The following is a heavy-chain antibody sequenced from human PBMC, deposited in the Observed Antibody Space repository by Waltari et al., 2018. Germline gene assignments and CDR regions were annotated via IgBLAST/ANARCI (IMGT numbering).Heavy chain of an antibody. CDR1: GFSFSSHS. Sequence: EVQLVESGGGLVKPGGSLRLSCAVSGFSFSSHSMNWVRQAPGKGLEWVSSISDSGSYIDYTDAVKGRFTISRDNAKNSLYLQMNSLRAEDTAVYYCARDPYDLSYFDYWGQGSLVTVSS. V-gene: IGHV3-21*01. J-gene: IGHJ4*02. CDR2: ISDSGSYI. D-gene: IGHD3-3*01. CDR3: ARDPYDLSYFDY.